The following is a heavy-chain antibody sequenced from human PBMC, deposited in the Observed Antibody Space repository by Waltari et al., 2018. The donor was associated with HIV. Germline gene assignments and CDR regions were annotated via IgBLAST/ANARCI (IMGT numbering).Heavy chain of an antibody. Sequence: QVQLQESGPGLVKPSGTLSLTCTVSGGSISNYWWSLIRQPPGEGLEWVGCVAYSGGTDYNPSRKSLVTISVDTSNNQFSLKLSSVTAADTAVYYCARGGCVNGVCYRGLLDSWGQGTLVTVSS. CDR1: GGSISNYW. V-gene: IGHV4-59*01. J-gene: IGHJ4*02. CDR2: VAYSGGT. CDR3: ARGGCVNGVCYRGLLDS. D-gene: IGHD2-8*01.